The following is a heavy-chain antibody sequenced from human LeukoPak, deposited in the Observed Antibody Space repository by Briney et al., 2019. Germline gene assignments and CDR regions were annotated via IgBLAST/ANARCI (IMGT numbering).Heavy chain of an antibody. V-gene: IGHV1-2*02. CDR1: GYTFTGYY. CDR2: INPNSGGT. CDR3: AREGSRGCYKPGMYYFDY. D-gene: IGHD6-19*01. Sequence: ASVKVSCKASGYTFTGYYMHWVRQAPGQGLEWMGWINPNSGGTNYAQKFQGRVTMTRDTSISTAYMELSRLRSDDTAVYYCAREGSRGCYKPGMYYFDYWGQGTLVTVSS. J-gene: IGHJ4*02.